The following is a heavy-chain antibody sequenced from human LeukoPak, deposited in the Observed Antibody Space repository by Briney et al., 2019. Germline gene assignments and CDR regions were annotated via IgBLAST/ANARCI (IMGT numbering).Heavy chain of an antibody. J-gene: IGHJ3*02. Sequence: PSQTLSLTCTVAGASINNYCGSWIRHPAGKGLEWIGRIYTGGSTNYNPSLKSRVTMSVDTSKNQFSLKLSSVTAADTAVYYCARGRYCSADICSGGDAFDIWGQGTMVSVSS. CDR2: IYTGGST. D-gene: IGHD2-15*01. CDR3: ARGRYCSADICSGGDAFDI. V-gene: IGHV4-4*07. CDR1: GASINNYC.